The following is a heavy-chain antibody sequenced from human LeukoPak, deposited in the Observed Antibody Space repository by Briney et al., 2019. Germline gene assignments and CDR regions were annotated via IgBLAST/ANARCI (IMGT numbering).Heavy chain of an antibody. V-gene: IGHV4-59*01. Sequence: SETLSLTCTVSGGSISSYYWSWIRQPPGKGLEWIGYIYYTGSTNYNPSLTSRVNISVDTSKNQFSLNLTPVTAADTAVYYCARWGSIAVARFDYWGQGTLVTVSS. CDR3: ARWGSIAVARFDY. D-gene: IGHD6-6*01. J-gene: IGHJ4*02. CDR2: IYYTGST. CDR1: GGSISSYY.